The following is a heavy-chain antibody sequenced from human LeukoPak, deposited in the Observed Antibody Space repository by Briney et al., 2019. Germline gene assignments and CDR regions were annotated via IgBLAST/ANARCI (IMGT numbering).Heavy chain of an antibody. CDR1: GFNFGDFP. D-gene: IGHD1-26*01. J-gene: IGHJ4*02. Sequence: PGRSLRLSCSTSGFNFGDFPMAWVRQAPGKGLEWVGYIRAKAYGGTAEYGPSVKGRFFVSRDDAKGIAYLQMNSLKSEDTAVYYCTRGSGRFEYWGQGTLVSVS. CDR2: IRAKAYGGTA. CDR3: TRGSGRFEY. V-gene: IGHV3-49*04.